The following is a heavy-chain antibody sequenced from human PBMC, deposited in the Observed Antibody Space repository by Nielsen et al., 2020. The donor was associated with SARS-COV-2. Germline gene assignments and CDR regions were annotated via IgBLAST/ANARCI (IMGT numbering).Heavy chain of an antibody. V-gene: IGHV4-39*07. CDR1: GGSISSSSYY. CDR3: AREATVTTGYLDY. Sequence: SETLSLTCTVSGGSISSSSYYWGWIRQPPGKGLEWIGSIYYSGSTYYNPSLKSRVTILVDTSKNQFSLKLSSVTAADTAVYYCAREATVTTGYLDYWGQGTLVTVSS. D-gene: IGHD4-17*01. J-gene: IGHJ4*02. CDR2: IYYSGST.